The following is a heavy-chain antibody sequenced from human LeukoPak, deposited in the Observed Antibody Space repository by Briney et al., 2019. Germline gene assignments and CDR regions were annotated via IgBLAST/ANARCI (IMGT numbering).Heavy chain of an antibody. D-gene: IGHD3-10*01. Sequence: GGSLRLSCAASGFTVSSNYTSWVRQAPGKGLEWVSVIYSGGSTYYADSVKGGFTISRDNSKNTLYLQMNSLRAEDTAVYYCARGLRDAFDIWGQGTMVTVSS. CDR3: ARGLRDAFDI. V-gene: IGHV3-53*01. J-gene: IGHJ3*02. CDR1: GFTVSSNY. CDR2: IYSGGST.